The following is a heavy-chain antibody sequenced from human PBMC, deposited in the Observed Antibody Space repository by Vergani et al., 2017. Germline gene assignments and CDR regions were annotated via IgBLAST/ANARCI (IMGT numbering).Heavy chain of an antibody. CDR2: IYYSGST. J-gene: IGHJ5*02. D-gene: IGHD1-26*01. CDR1: GGSISSSSYY. Sequence: QLQLQESGPGLVKPSETLSLTCTVSGGSISSSSYYWGWIRQPPGKGLEWIGSIYYSGSTYYNPSLKSRVTISVDTSKNQFSLKLSSVTAADTAVYYCARGMYSGSQWRVGWFDPWGQGTLVTVSS. CDR3: ARGMYSGSQWRVGWFDP. V-gene: IGHV4-39*07.